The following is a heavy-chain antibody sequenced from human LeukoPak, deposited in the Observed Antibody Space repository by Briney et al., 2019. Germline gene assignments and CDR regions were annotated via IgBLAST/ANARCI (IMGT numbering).Heavy chain of an antibody. D-gene: IGHD3/OR15-3a*01. CDR1: GASITSYY. J-gene: IGHJ4*02. CDR2: IYTGGT. Sequence: WETLSLTCTVSGASITSYYWNWIRQPPGKGLEWLGYIYTGGTNYNPSLKSRIRMSVDKSKSQLSLMLRSVTAVDTAVYYCASLADFWTGYFDHWGQGALVTVSS. CDR3: ASLADFWTGYFDH. V-gene: IGHV4-59*03.